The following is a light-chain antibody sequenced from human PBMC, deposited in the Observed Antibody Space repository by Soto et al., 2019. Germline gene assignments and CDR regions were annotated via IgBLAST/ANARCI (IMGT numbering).Light chain of an antibody. V-gene: IGLV6-57*04. Sequence: NFMLTQPHSVPESPGKTVTISCTRSSGRVASNYVQWYQQRPGSAPTTVIFEDDQRPSGVPDRFSGSIDSSSNSAFLSISGLKTEDEADYYCQSYDSPKEVFGGGTQLTVL. J-gene: IGLJ3*02. CDR2: EDD. CDR3: QSYDSPKEV. CDR1: SGRVASNY.